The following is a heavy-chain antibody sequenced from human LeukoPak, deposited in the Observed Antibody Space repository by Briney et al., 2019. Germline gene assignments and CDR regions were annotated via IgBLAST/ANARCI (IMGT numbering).Heavy chain of an antibody. V-gene: IGHV3-64*04. CDR1: GFPFSSYA. Sequence: GGSLRLSCAASGFPFSSYAMHWVRQAPGKGLEHVSAINNNGDITYYADSLKGRFTISRDNSKNTLYLQMSSLRAEDTAVYYCARDYDVSGSYHYYYYGMDVWGQGTTVTVSS. J-gene: IGHJ6*02. CDR3: ARDYDVSGSYHYYYYGMDV. CDR2: INNNGDIT. D-gene: IGHD3-10*01.